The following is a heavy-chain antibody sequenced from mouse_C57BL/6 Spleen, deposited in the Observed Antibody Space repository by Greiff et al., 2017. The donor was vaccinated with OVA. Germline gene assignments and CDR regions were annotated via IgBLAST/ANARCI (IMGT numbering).Heavy chain of an antibody. CDR1: GYTFTSYW. CDR2: IHPNSGST. V-gene: IGHV1-64*01. Sequence: QVQLQQPGAELVKPGASVKLSCKASGYTFTSYWMHWVKQRPGQGLEWIGMIHPNSGSTNYNEKFKSKATLTVDKSSSTAYMQLSSLTSEDSAVYYCARRYSSGYYFDYWGQGTTLTVSS. CDR3: ARRYSSGYYFDY. J-gene: IGHJ2*01. D-gene: IGHD3-2*02.